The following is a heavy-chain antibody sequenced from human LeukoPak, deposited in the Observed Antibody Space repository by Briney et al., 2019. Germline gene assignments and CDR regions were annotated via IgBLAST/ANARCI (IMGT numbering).Heavy chain of an antibody. D-gene: IGHD3-16*02. J-gene: IGHJ4*02. CDR1: GFTFSSYW. CDR3: ARSYDYVWGSYRYPFDY. V-gene: IGHV3-7*03. Sequence: GGSLRLSCAASGFTFSSYWMSWVRQAPGKGLEWVANIKQDGSEKYYVDSVKGRVTISRDNAKNSLYLQMNSLRAEDTAVYYCARSYDYVWGSYRYPFDYWGQGTLVTVSS. CDR2: IKQDGSEK.